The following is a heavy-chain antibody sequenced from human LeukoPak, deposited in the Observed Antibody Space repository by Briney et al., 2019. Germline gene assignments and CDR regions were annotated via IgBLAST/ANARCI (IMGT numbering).Heavy chain of an antibody. CDR1: GYTFTSYD. J-gene: IGHJ4*02. D-gene: IGHD6-13*01. CDR3: ARDGYSSSWPMNLDY. Sequence: GASVKVSCKASGYTFTSYDINWVRQATGQGLEWMGWMSPNSGNTVYAQKFQGRVTMTRNTSISTSYMELSSLRTEDTGVYYCARDGYSSSWPMNLDYWGQGTLVTVSS. CDR2: MSPNSGNT. V-gene: IGHV1-8*01.